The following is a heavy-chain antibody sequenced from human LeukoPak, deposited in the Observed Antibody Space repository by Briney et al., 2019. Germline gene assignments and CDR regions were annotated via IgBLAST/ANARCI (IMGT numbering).Heavy chain of an antibody. V-gene: IGHV3-74*01. CDR3: ARDRHIAAAGYYFDY. J-gene: IGHJ4*02. CDR1: GFTLGSYW. Sequence: GGSLRLSCAVSGFTLGSYWMHWVRQAPGQGLAWVSRVNTDGSSTTYAESVKGRFTISRDNSKNTLYLQMNSLRVEDTAVYYCARDRHIAAAGYYFDYWGQGTLVTVSS. CDR2: VNTDGSST. D-gene: IGHD6-25*01.